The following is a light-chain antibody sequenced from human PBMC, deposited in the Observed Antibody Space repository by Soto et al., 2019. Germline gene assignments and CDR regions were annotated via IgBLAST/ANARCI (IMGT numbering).Light chain of an antibody. CDR3: QSYDTGLSGPVV. V-gene: IGLV1-40*01. J-gene: IGLJ2*01. Sequence: QSVLTQPPSLSGAPGQNIIISCTGGGSNIGAGFDVHWYQQLPGTAPELLIYGNTNRPSGVPDRFSGSKSGTSASLVITGLQADDEADYYCQSYDTGLSGPVVFGGGTKLTVL. CDR1: GSNIGAGFD. CDR2: GNT.